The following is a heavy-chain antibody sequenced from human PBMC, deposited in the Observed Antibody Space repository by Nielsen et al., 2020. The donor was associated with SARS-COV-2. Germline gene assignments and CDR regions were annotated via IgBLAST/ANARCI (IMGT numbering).Heavy chain of an antibody. CDR1: GFTFSSYW. Sequence: GESLKISCAASGFTFSSYWMSWVRQAPGKGLEWVSGIETAGGSYYSVSAKGRFSISRDNSKKFLYLQLDSLAAGDTAVYYCARGERFANMALRSYYGMDVWGQGTTVTVSS. CDR2: IETAGGS. V-gene: IGHV3-13*01. D-gene: IGHD3-16*01. CDR3: ARGERFANMALRSYYGMDV. J-gene: IGHJ6*02.